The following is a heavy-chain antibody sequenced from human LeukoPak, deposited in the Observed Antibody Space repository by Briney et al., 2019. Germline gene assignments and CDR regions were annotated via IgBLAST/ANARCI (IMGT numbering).Heavy chain of an antibody. CDR1: GYTFTSYD. V-gene: IGHV1-8*01. CDR3: ARGPLVRLPSSFDP. Sequence: GASVKVSCNASGYTFTSYDINWVRQATGQGLEWMGWMNPNSGNTGSAQRFQGRVTMTRNTSISTAYMELSSLTSEDTAVYYCARGPLVRLPSSFDPWGQGTLVTVSS. CDR2: MNPNSGNT. D-gene: IGHD3-16*02. J-gene: IGHJ5*02.